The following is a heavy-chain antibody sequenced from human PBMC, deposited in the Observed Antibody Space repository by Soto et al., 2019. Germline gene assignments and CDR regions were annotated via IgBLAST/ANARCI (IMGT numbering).Heavy chain of an antibody. D-gene: IGHD3-3*01. CDR1: GFTFSSYW. V-gene: IGHV3-7*05. Sequence: GGSLRLSCAASGFTFSSYWMTWVRQAPGKGLEWVANIKQDGSEKYYVDSVKGRFTIFRDNANNSLYLQINSLRDEDTAEYYGAGERWSHSWDYWGQGTLVTVSS. J-gene: IGHJ4*02. CDR2: IKQDGSEK. CDR3: AGERWSHSWDY.